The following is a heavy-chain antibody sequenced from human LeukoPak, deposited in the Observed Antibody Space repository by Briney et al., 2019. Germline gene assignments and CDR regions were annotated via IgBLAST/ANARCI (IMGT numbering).Heavy chain of an antibody. V-gene: IGHV6-1*01. CDR1: GDSVSSTSAG. Sequence: SQTLSLTCDISGDSVSSTSAGWNWIRQSPSRGLEWLGRIYYRSKWYNDYAISVKSRITINPDTSKNQFSLQLNSVTHEDTAVYYCTGGGPVRGLVHWFDPWGQGALVTVSS. CDR2: IYYRSKWYN. CDR3: TGGGPVRGLVHWFDP. J-gene: IGHJ5*02. D-gene: IGHD3-10*01.